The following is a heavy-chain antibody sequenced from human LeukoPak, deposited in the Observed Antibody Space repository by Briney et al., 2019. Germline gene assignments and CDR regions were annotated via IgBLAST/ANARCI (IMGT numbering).Heavy chain of an antibody. CDR3: ARSYCSGGSCYPAEFDY. D-gene: IGHD2-15*01. CDR2: IYYSGST. J-gene: IGHJ4*02. CDR1: GGSISSYY. Sequence: SETLSLTCTVSGGSISSYYWSWIRQPPGKGLEWIGYIYYSGSTNYNPSLKSRVTISVDTSKNQFSLKLSSVTAADTAVYYCARSYCSGGSCYPAEFDYWGQGTLVTVSS. V-gene: IGHV4-59*01.